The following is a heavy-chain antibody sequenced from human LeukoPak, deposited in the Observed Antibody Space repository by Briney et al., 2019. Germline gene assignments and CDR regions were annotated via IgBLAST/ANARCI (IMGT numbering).Heavy chain of an antibody. V-gene: IGHV4-59*08. J-gene: IGHJ4*02. Sequence: PSETLSPTCTVSGGSISSYYWSWIRQPPGKGLEWIAYISDIGSINYNPSLKSRVTISLETSKNQFSLKLSSVTAADTAVYYCAGHHPRNTVDFWGQGTLVTVSS. CDR1: GGSISSYY. D-gene: IGHD2/OR15-2a*01. CDR3: AGHHPRNTVDF. CDR2: ISDIGSI.